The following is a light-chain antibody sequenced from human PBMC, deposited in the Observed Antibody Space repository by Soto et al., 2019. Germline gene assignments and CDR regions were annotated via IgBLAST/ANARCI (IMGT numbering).Light chain of an antibody. CDR3: PQYHKWPSFT. CDR1: QSVSNN. J-gene: IGKJ3*01. V-gene: IGKV3-15*01. Sequence: EIVMTQSPGTLSVSPGERATLLCRASQSVSNNLAWYQQKPGQAPRLLIYDASTRATGIPARFSGSGSGTELTLTIISLQSEDYAVYYCPQYHKWPSFTFGPGNQVDIK. CDR2: DAS.